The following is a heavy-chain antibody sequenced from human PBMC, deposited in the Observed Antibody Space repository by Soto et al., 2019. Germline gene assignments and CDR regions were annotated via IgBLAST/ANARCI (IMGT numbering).Heavy chain of an antibody. D-gene: IGHD1-26*01. CDR2: INPNSGGT. CDR1: GYTFTGYY. CDR3: ARDQVGATTSSTDY. J-gene: IGHJ4*02. V-gene: IGHV1-2*02. Sequence: ASVKVSCQASGYTFTGYYMHWVRQAHGQGLEWMGWINPNSGGTNDAQKFQCRVTMTRDTSISTAYMELSRLRSDDTAVYYCARDQVGATTSSTDYWGQGTLVTVSS.